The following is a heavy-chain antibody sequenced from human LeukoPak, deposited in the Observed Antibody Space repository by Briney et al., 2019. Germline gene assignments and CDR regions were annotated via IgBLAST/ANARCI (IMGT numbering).Heavy chain of an antibody. CDR1: GFTFTSYS. D-gene: IGHD2-15*01. CDR2: ISSSSSTI. J-gene: IGHJ3*02. V-gene: IGHV3-48*01. CDR3: AKWQYSGGSCYLDAFDI. Sequence: PGGSLRLSCAASGFTFTSYSMNSVPQAPGKGLEWVSYISSSSSTIYYADSVKGRFTISRDNSKNTLYLQMNSLRAEDTAVYYCAKWQYSGGSCYLDAFDIWGQGTMVTVSS.